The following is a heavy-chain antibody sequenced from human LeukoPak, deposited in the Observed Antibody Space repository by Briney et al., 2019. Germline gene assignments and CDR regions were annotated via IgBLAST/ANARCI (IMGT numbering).Heavy chain of an antibody. V-gene: IGHV3-9*01. CDR3: AKDGGWRPAAD. CDR1: GFTFDDYA. D-gene: IGHD2-2*01. CDR2: ISWNSGSI. Sequence: GGSLRLSCAASGFTFDDYAMHWVRQAPGKGLEWVSGISWNSGSIGYADSVKGRFTISRDNAKNSLYLQMNSLRAEDTAIYYCAKDGGWRPAADWGQGTLVTVSS. J-gene: IGHJ4*02.